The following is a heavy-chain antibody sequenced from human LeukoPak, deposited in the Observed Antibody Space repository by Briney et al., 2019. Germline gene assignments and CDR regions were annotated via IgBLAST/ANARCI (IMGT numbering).Heavy chain of an antibody. Sequence: GGSLRLSCAVSGFNFSAYGMSWVRRAPGEGLEWVSSLDASAAPTYYADSVKGRFTISRDNSKNSLYLQMNSLRAEDTAIYYCARDRGLGQWLDYWGQGTLVTVSS. CDR1: GFNFSAYG. D-gene: IGHD6-19*01. V-gene: IGHV3-23*01. CDR2: LDASAAPT. J-gene: IGHJ4*02. CDR3: ARDRGLGQWLDY.